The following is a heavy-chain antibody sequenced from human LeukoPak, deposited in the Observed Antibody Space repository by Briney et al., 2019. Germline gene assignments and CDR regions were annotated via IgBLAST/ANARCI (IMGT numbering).Heavy chain of an antibody. CDR1: GGSFSGYY. J-gene: IGHJ4*02. V-gene: IGHV4-34*01. Sequence: SETLSLTCAVYGGSFSGYYWSCIRQPPGKGQEWIGEINHSGSTNYNPSLKSRVTISVDTSKNQFSLKLSSVTAADTAVYYCARYIGAYYYDSSGYFLAYYFDYWGQGTLVTVSS. CDR3: ARYIGAYYYDSSGYFLAYYFDY. CDR2: INHSGST. D-gene: IGHD3-22*01.